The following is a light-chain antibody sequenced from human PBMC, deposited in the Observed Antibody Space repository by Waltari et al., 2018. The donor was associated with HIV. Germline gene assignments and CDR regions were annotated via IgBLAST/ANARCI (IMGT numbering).Light chain of an antibody. V-gene: IGKV3-15*01. J-gene: IGKJ1*01. CDR2: GAS. Sequence: VLTQSPGTLSLSPGERATLSCRASQTVSSSDLAWYQQEPGQAPRLLIYGASTRATGIPARFSGSGSGTEFTLTISSLQSGDFAVYYCQQYHNWPPWTFGQGTKVEIK. CDR3: QQYHNWPPWT. CDR1: QTVSSSD.